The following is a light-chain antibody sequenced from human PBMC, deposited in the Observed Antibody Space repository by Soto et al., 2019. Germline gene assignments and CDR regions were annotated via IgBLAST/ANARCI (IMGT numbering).Light chain of an antibody. CDR2: DAS. Sequence: DIQMTQSPSTLSASVGDRVTITCRASQSISSWLAWYQQKPGKAPKLLIYDASSLESGVPSRFSGSGSGTEFPLTISSLQPDDFATYYCQQYNSPMYTFGQGTKLEIK. CDR3: QQYNSPMYT. J-gene: IGKJ2*01. V-gene: IGKV1-5*01. CDR1: QSISSW.